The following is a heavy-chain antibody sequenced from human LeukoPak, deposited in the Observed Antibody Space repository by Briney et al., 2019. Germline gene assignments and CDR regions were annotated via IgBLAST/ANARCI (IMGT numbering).Heavy chain of an antibody. V-gene: IGHV4-61*01. CDR3: ARGSTVPFDY. CDR2: IYYSGST. D-gene: IGHD4-17*01. J-gene: IGHJ4*02. Sequence: PSETLSLTCTVSGGSVSSGSYYWSWLRQPPGKGLEWIVYIYYSGSTNHNPSLKSRVTISVDTSKNQFSLKLSSVTAADTAVYYCARGSTVPFDYWGQGTLVTVSS. CDR1: GGSVSSGSYY.